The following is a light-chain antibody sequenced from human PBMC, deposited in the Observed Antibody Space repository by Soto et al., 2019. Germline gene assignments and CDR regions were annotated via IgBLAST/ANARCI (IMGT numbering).Light chain of an antibody. CDR1: QSVSSSY. CDR2: GAS. J-gene: IGKJ1*01. Sequence: EIVLTQSPGTLYLSPGERATLSCRARQSVSSSYLAWYQQKPGQAPRLLIYGASSRATCIPDRFSGSGSGTDFTLTISRLEPEDFAVYYCQQYGSSQTFGQGTKVEIK. CDR3: QQYGSSQT. V-gene: IGKV3-20*01.